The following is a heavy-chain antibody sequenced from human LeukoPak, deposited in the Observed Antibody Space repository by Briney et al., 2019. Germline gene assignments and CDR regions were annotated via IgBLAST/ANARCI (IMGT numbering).Heavy chain of an antibody. CDR3: ARVAAEVVGVPGPIGFGWLRRDYYYMDV. CDR2: INPNSGGT. CDR1: GYTFTGYY. V-gene: IGHV1-2*02. Sequence: GASVKVSCKASGYTFTGYYMHWVRQAPGQGLEWMGWINPNSGGTNYAQKFQGRVTMTRDTSISTAYMELSRLRSDDTAVYYCARVAAEVVGVPGPIGFGWLRRDYYYMDVWGKGTTVTVSS. D-gene: IGHD2-2*02. J-gene: IGHJ6*03.